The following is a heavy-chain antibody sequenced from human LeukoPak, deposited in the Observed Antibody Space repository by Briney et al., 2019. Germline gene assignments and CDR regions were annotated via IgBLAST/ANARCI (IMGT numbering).Heavy chain of an antibody. CDR3: AKDAQRGFDFSNSLES. D-gene: IGHD4-11*01. Sequence: PGGSLRLSCATSGFTFSHYGMHWVRQAPGKGLEWVAVIRSDGTDKYYGDSVKGRFTISRDNSKNTVYLQMNSLRVEDTAVYYCAKDAQRGFDFSNSLESWGQGTLVTVSS. V-gene: IGHV3-30*02. CDR1: GFTFSHYG. J-gene: IGHJ4*02. CDR2: IRSDGTDK.